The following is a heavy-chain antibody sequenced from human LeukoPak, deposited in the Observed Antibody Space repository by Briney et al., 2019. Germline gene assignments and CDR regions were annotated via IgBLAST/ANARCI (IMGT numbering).Heavy chain of an antibody. CDR1: GFTFSRYS. CDR2: ISTSSNYI. Sequence: GGSLRLSCAASGFTFSRYSMNWVRQAPGKGLEWVSSISTSSNYIDYADSVKGRFTISRDNAKNSLYLQMNSLRAEDTAVYYCARSPYYDSSGYFDLWGRGTLVTVSS. CDR3: ARSPYYDSSGYFDL. V-gene: IGHV3-21*01. D-gene: IGHD3-22*01. J-gene: IGHJ2*01.